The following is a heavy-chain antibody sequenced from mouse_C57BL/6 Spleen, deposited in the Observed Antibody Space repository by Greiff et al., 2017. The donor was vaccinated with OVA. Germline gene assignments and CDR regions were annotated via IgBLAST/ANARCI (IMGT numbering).Heavy chain of an antibody. CDR2: IWGGGST. D-gene: IGHD2-1*01. J-gene: IGHJ4*01. CDR3: AKRTGGNEGAMDY. Sequence: QVQLQQSGPGLVAPSQSLSITCTVSGFSLTSYGVDWVRQPPGKGLEWLGVIWGGGSTNYNSALMSRLSISKDNSKSQVFLKINSLQADETAMYYCAKRTGGNEGAMDYWGQGTSVTVSS. CDR1: GFSLTSYG. V-gene: IGHV2-9*01.